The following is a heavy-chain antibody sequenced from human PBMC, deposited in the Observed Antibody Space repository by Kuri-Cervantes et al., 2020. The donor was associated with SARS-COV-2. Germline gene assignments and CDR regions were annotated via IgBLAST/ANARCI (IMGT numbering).Heavy chain of an antibody. J-gene: IGHJ6*02. D-gene: IGHD3-3*01. CDR3: ARDWYTITMFGVVTGYGMDV. CDR1: GGSFSGYY. Sequence: SQTLSLTCSVYGGSFSGYYWSWIRQPPGKGLEWIGEINHSGSTNYNPSLKSRVTISVDTSKNQFSLKLSSVTAADTAVYYCARDWYTITMFGVVTGYGMDVWGQGTTVTVSS. V-gene: IGHV4-34*01. CDR2: INHSGST.